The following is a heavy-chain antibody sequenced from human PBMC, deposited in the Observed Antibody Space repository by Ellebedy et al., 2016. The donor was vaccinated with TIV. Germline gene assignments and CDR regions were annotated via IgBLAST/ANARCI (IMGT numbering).Heavy chain of an antibody. D-gene: IGHD1-26*01. CDR3: AWEVPEGGFGS. J-gene: IGHJ4*02. CDR1: GFPFIPAW. Sequence: GESLKISCAASGFPFIPAWMNWVRQAPGKGLEWVGRIKSKGGGETRDYAAPVKGRFTISRDDSKNTLYLQMNSLKTEDTAVYYCAWEVPEGGFGSWGQGSLVTVSS. V-gene: IGHV3-15*01. CDR2: IKSKGGGETR.